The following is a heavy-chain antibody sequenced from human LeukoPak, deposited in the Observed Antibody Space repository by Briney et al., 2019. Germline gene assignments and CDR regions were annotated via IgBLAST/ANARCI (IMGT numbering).Heavy chain of an antibody. D-gene: IGHD3-10*01. Sequence: GGSLRLSCAASGFTFSSYAMHWVRQAPGKGLEWVAVISYDGSNKYYADSVKGRFTISRDNSKNTPYLQMNSLRAEDTAVYYCARFPIRGSSSDYWGQGTLVTVSS. V-gene: IGHV3-30*04. CDR2: ISYDGSNK. CDR1: GFTFSSYA. CDR3: ARFPIRGSSSDY. J-gene: IGHJ4*02.